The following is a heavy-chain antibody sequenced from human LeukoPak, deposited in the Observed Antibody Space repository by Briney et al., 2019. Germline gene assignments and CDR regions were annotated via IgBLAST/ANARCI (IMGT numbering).Heavy chain of an antibody. V-gene: IGHV1-24*01. CDR3: ATAPFIAVAGPYYFDY. J-gene: IGHJ4*02. D-gene: IGHD6-19*01. CDR2: ISAYNGNT. Sequence: GASVKVSCKVSGYTLTELSMHWVRQAPGQGLEWMGWISAYNGNTNYAQKLQGRVTMTEDTSTDTAYMELSSLRSEDTAVYYCATAPFIAVAGPYYFDYWGQGTLVTVSS. CDR1: GYTLTELS.